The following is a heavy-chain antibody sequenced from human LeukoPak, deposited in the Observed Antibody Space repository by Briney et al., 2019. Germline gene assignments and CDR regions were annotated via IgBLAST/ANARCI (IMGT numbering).Heavy chain of an antibody. CDR1: GFTFSSSA. J-gene: IGHJ4*02. Sequence: PGGSLRLSCEASGFTFSSSAMHWVRQAPGKGLEWLTVISYDGSNIYYADSLKGRFTVSRDNSEKTVHLQMNSLGVDNTAVYYCVRAPLYSSSRGYFDSWGQGTLVTVAS. V-gene: IGHV3-30*03. CDR3: VRAPLYSSSRGYFDS. D-gene: IGHD6-13*01. CDR2: ISYDGSNI.